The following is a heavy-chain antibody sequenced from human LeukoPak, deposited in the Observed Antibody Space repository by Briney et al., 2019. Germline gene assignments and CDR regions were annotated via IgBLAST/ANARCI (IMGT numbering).Heavy chain of an antibody. CDR1: GFTVSSNY. CDR2: FYSGGST. J-gene: IGHJ4*02. CDR3: ARDDN. V-gene: IGHV3-53*01. Sequence: QAGGSLRLSCAASGFTVSSNYMIWVRQAPGKGLEWVSVFYSGGSTYYADPVKGRFTISRDNSKNTLYLQMNHFRAGGTAVYYCARDDNWGQGTLVTVSS.